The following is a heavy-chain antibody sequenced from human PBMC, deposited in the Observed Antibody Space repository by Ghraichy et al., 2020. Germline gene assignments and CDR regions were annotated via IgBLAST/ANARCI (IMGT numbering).Heavy chain of an antibody. CDR3: AREIDSSWPPSNWFDP. V-gene: IGHV3-21*01. CDR1: GFTFSHYN. J-gene: IGHJ5*02. Sequence: LSLTCAASGFTFSHYNMNWVRQAPGKGLEWVSLISSSRSYIYYADSVKGRFTVSRDNAKNSLYLQMNSLRAEDTAVYYCAREIDSSWPPSNWFDPGGQGTLVTVSS. CDR2: ISSSRSYI. D-gene: IGHD6-13*01.